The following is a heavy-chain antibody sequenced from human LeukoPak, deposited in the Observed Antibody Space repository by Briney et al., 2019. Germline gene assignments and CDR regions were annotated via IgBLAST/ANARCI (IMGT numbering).Heavy chain of an antibody. CDR2: IYYSGST. CDR3: ARDLGDSPPRYYYYGIDV. CDR1: GGSISSGGYY. V-gene: IGHV4-31*03. J-gene: IGHJ6*02. Sequence: SETLSLTCTVSGGSISSGGYYWSWIRQHPGKGLEWIGYIYYSGSTYYNPSLKSRVTISVDTSKNQFSLKLSSVTAADTAVCYCARDLGDSPPRYYYYGIDVWGQGTTVTVSS. D-gene: IGHD2-21*01.